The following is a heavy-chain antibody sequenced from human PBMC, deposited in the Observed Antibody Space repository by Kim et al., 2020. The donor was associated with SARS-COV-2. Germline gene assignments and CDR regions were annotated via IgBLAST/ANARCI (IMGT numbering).Heavy chain of an antibody. J-gene: IGHJ6*02. V-gene: IGHV3-11*06. CDR3: ARDGVYYYYGMDV. D-gene: IGHD2-8*01. Sequence: YAASVKGRLTISKDNAKHSLYLQMNSLRAEDTAVYYCARDGVYYYYGMDVWGQGTTVTVSS.